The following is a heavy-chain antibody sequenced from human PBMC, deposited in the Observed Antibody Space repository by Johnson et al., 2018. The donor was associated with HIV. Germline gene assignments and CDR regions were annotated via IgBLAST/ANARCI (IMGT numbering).Heavy chain of an antibody. J-gene: IGHJ3*02. D-gene: IGHD6-13*01. V-gene: IGHV3-30-3*01. CDR3: AREGGSIAAAGKDAFDI. Sequence: VQLVESGGGLVKPGGSLRLSCAASGFTFSDYYMSWIRQAPGKGLEWVAVISYDGSNKYYADSVKGRFTISRDNSKNTLYLQMNSLRAEDTAVYYCAREGGSIAAAGKDAFDIWGQGTMVTVSS. CDR1: GFTFSDYY. CDR2: ISYDGSNK.